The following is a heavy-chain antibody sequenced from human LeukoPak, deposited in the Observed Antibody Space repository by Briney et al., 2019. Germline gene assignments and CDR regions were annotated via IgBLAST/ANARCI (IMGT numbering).Heavy chain of an antibody. D-gene: IGHD4-17*01. CDR1: GFTFSSYS. V-gene: IGHV3-21*01. Sequence: RGSLRLSCAASGFTFSSYSMNWVRQAPGKGLEWVSSISSSSSYIYYADSVKGRFTISRDNAKNSLYLQMNSLRAEDTAVYYCARDLAVTTFDYWGQGTLVTVSS. CDR3: ARDLAVTTFDY. J-gene: IGHJ4*02. CDR2: ISSSSSYI.